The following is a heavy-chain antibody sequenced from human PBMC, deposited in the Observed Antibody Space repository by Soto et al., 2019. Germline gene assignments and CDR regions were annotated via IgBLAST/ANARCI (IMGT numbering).Heavy chain of an antibody. CDR1: GYTFTSYG. V-gene: IGHV1-18*01. CDR2: ISAYNGNT. CDR3: GFAPSRDSSGRPYNWFDP. Sequence: ASVKVSCKASGYTFTSYGISWVRQAPGQGLEWMGWISAYNGNTNYAQKLQGRVTMTTDTSTSTAYMELRSLRSDDTAVYYCGFAPSRDSSGRPYNWFDPWGQGTLVTVSS. D-gene: IGHD3-22*01. J-gene: IGHJ5*02.